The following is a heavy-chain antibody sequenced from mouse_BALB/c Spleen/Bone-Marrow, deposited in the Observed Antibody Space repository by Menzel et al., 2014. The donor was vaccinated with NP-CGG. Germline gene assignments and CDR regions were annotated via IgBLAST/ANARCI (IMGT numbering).Heavy chain of an antibody. CDR3: ARPYYDYDRAWFAY. J-gene: IGHJ3*01. D-gene: IGHD2-4*01. CDR2: INPSSGYT. Sequence: VQLQQSGAELARPGASVKMSCKASGYTFTSYTMHWVKRRPGQGLEWIGYINPSSGYTNYNQKFKDKATLTADKSSSTAYMQLSSLTSEDSVVYYCARPYYDYDRAWFAYWGQGTLVTVSA. V-gene: IGHV1-4*01. CDR1: GYTFTSYT.